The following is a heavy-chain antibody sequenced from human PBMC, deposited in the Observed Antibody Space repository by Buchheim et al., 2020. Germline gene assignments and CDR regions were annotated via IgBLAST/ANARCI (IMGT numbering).Heavy chain of an antibody. CDR2: IYDSGST. Sequence: QVQLQESGPGLVKPSETLSLTCTVSGGSINSYYWSWIRQPPGKGLEGIGYIYDSGSTNYNTSLKSRVTISVDTSKNQFSLKLSSVTAADTAVYYCARLRGSGHPAYWGQGTL. J-gene: IGHJ4*02. V-gene: IGHV4-59*08. CDR1: GGSINSYY. CDR3: ARLRGSGHPAY. D-gene: IGHD2-15*01.